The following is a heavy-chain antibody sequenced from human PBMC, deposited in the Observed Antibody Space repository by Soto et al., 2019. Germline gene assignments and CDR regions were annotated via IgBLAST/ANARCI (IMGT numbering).Heavy chain of an antibody. D-gene: IGHD3-10*01. V-gene: IGHV2-5*02. Sequence: QITLKESGPTLVKPTQTLTLTCTFSGFSLSTSGVGVGWIRQPPGKALEWLALIYWDDDKCYSPSLKSRLTITKDTSKNQVVLTMTSMDPVDTATYYCAHTLYGSGSYYSGVDAFDIWGQGTMVTVSS. J-gene: IGHJ3*02. CDR3: AHTLYGSGSYYSGVDAFDI. CDR1: GFSLSTSGVG. CDR2: IYWDDDK.